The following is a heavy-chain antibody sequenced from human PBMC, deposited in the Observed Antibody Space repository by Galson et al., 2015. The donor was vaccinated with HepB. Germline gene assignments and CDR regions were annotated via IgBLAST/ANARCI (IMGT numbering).Heavy chain of an antibody. D-gene: IGHD1-14*01. CDR2: ISFDGNYK. CDR3: AKGGDGKVTFDS. CDR1: GFTFSSHG. Sequence: SLRLSCAASGFTFSSHGMHWVRQAPGKGLEWVAVISFDGNYKHYGDSVKGRFTISRDNSSNTVFLQMDSLRVEDTAVYFCAKGGDGKVTFDSWGQGNLVTVSS. J-gene: IGHJ4*02. V-gene: IGHV3-30*18.